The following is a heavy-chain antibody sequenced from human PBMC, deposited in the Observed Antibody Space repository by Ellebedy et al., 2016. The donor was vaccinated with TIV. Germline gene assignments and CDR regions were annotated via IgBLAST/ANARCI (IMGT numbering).Heavy chain of an antibody. Sequence: GESLKIPXKGSGYSFTSYWIGWVRQMPGKGLEWMGIIYPGDSDTRYSPSFQGQVTISADKSISTAYLQWSSLKASDTAMYYCARPSSNWGEVAIVAYWGQGTLVTVSS. CDR3: ARPSSNWGEVAIVAY. CDR1: GYSFTSYW. CDR2: IYPGDSDT. D-gene: IGHD2-21*01. J-gene: IGHJ4*02. V-gene: IGHV5-51*01.